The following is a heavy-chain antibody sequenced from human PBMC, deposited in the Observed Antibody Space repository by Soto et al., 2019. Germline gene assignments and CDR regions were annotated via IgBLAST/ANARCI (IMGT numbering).Heavy chain of an antibody. V-gene: IGHV1-58*01. CDR3: AADESGSYQALFDY. CDR2: IVVGSGNT. Sequence: ASVKVSCKASGFTFTSSAVQWVRQARGQRLEWIGWIVVGSGNTNYAQKFQERVTITRDMSTSTAYMELSSLRSEDTAVYYCAADESGSYQALFDYWGQGTLVTVSS. D-gene: IGHD1-26*01. CDR1: GFTFTSSA. J-gene: IGHJ4*02.